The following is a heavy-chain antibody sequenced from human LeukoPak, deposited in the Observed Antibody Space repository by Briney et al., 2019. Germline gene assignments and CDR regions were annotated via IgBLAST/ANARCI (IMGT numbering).Heavy chain of an antibody. V-gene: IGHV4-59*08. Sequence: PLETLSLTCTVSGGSISSYYWSWIRQPPGKGLEWIGYIYYSGSTNYNPSLKSRVTISVDTSKNQFSLKLSSVTAADTAVYYCARWYSSSWYFSAFDIWGQGTMVTVSS. CDR1: GGSISSYY. D-gene: IGHD6-13*01. CDR3: ARWYSSSWYFSAFDI. J-gene: IGHJ3*02. CDR2: IYYSGST.